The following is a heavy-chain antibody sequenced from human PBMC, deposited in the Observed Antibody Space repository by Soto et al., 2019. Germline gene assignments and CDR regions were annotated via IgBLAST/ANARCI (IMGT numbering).Heavy chain of an antibody. CDR3: ARVGDYGDNEAFDI. CDR2: ISGSSINI. V-gene: IGHV3-48*04. D-gene: IGHD4-17*01. CDR1: GFSFSTFG. J-gene: IGHJ3*02. Sequence: EVQLVESGGGLVQPGGSLRLSCAASGFSFSTFGMNWVRQAPGKGLEWVSYISGSSINIYYADSVKGRFTISRDNAKNSLYLQMNSLRVEDTAVFYCARVGDYGDNEAFDIWGQGTMVTVSS.